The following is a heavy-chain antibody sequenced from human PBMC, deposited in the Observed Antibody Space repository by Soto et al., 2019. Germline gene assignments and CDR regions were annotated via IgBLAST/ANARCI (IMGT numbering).Heavy chain of an antibody. D-gene: IGHD3-9*01. CDR2: ISYDGTKK. V-gene: IGHV3-30-3*01. J-gene: IGHJ4*02. CDR1: GFTFSSYA. CDR3: ARGSDWSSFGGEDY. Sequence: GGSLRLSCAAAGFTFSSYAVYWVRQAPGRGLEWVALISYDGTKKYYADSVKGRFTISRDNSNNTRYLQMNSLRAEDTALYHCARGSDWSSFGGEDYWGQGALVTASS.